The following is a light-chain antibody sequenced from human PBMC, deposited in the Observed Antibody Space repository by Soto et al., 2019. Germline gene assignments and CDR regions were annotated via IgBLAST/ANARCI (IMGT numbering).Light chain of an antibody. CDR2: KGT. V-gene: IGLV2-11*01. Sequence: QSALTQPRSVSGSPGQSVTISCTGTSSDVGGYNSVSWYQQHPHKAPQVIIYKGTQRPSGVSNRFSGSTSGNAASLTISGLQADDEADYFCCSSAPESTYVFGSGTKGTVL. J-gene: IGLJ1*01. CDR1: SSDVGGYNS. CDR3: CSSAPESTYV.